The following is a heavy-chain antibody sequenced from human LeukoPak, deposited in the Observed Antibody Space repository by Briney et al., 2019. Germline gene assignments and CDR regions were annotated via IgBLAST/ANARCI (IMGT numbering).Heavy chain of an antibody. CDR1: GGSISSSNW. D-gene: IGHD5-12*01. V-gene: IGHV4-4*02. CDR3: ARDTGYSDYGGYGMDV. J-gene: IGHJ6*02. Sequence: SETLSLTCAVSGGSISSSNWWSWVRQPPGKGLEWIGEIYHSGSTNYNPSLKSRVTISVDTSKNQFSLKLSSVTAADTAVYYCARDTGYSDYGGYGMDVWGQRTTVTVSS. CDR2: IYHSGST.